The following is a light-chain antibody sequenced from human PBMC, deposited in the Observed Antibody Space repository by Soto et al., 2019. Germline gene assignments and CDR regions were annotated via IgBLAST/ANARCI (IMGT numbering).Light chain of an antibody. J-gene: IGKJ5*01. CDR3: KQSKSFPLT. Sequence: DIQMTQSPSSLSASVGDRVTITCRASQSISSYLNWYQQKPGKAPKLLIYAASSLQSGVPSRFSGSGSGTDFTLTISSLQPEDFATYYCKQSKSFPLTFGGGTRLEIK. V-gene: IGKV1-39*01. CDR2: AAS. CDR1: QSISSY.